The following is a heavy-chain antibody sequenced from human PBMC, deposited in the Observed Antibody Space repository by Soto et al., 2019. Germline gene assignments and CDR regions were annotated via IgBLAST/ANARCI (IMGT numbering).Heavy chain of an antibody. CDR1: GFTFSSYG. D-gene: IGHD6-19*01. CDR2: ISGGGGDT. Sequence: EVQLLESGGGLVQPRGSLRVSCAASGFTFSSYGMGWVRQAPGNGLEWVSAISGGGGDTYYPDSVKGRFTISRDNSKNTLYLQMNSLRAEDTALYYCAKRLAVAGTYDYWGQGTLVTVSS. CDR3: AKRLAVAGTYDY. J-gene: IGHJ4*02. V-gene: IGHV3-23*01.